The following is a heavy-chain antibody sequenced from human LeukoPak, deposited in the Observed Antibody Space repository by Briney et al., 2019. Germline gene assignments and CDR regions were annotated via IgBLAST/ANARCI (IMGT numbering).Heavy chain of an antibody. Sequence: ASVKVSCKASGYMFTAYYIKWVRQSPGLGLEWLGWINPNSGGTTYAQRFQGRVTMTSDTSTSTAYLELNGLRSDDTAVYFCARLNSGNLRGILYWGQGSLVTVSS. J-gene: IGHJ4*02. CDR3: ARLNSGNLRGILY. CDR2: INPNSGGT. D-gene: IGHD3-10*01. V-gene: IGHV1-2*02. CDR1: GYMFTAYY.